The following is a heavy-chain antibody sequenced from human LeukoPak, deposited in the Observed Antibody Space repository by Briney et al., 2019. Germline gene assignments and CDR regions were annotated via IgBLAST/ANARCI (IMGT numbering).Heavy chain of an antibody. J-gene: IGHJ4*02. CDR2: INHSGST. CDR1: GGSFSGYY. Sequence: SETLSLTCAVYGGSFSGYYWSWIRQPPGKGLEWIGEINHSGSTNYNPSLKSRVTISVDTSKNQFSLKLSSVTAADTAVYYCESGVRVMSREETYWGQGTLVTVSS. D-gene: IGHD2-21*01. CDR3: ESGVRVMSREETY. V-gene: IGHV4-34*01.